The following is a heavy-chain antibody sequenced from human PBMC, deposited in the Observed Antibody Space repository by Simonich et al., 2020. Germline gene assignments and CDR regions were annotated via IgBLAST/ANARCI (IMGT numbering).Heavy chain of an antibody. J-gene: IGHJ4*02. CDR3: ARWTATGYYFDY. Sequence: EVQLVESGGGLIQPGGSLRLSCAASGFTVSSNYMSWVGQAPGKGLEWVSGIYSGGSTYYADSGKGRFTISRDNSKNTLYLQINSLRAEDTAVYYCARWTATGYYFDYWGQGTLVTVSS. D-gene: IGHD1-1*01. CDR1: GFTVSSNY. V-gene: IGHV3-53*01. CDR2: IYSGGST.